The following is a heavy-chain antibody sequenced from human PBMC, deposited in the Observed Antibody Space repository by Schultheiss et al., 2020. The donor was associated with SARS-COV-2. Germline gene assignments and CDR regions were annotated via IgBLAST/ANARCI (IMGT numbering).Heavy chain of an antibody. CDR3: ARGLVPANGDSLDY. CDR2: ISNDGSNK. Sequence: GESLKISCAASGFTFSSYAMHWVRQAPGKGLEWVAVISNDGSNKYYADSVKGRFTISRDISKNTLFLQMNSLRAEDTAVYYCARGLVPANGDSLDYWGQGTLVTVSS. CDR1: GFTFSSYA. J-gene: IGHJ4*02. V-gene: IGHV3-30*04. D-gene: IGHD3-16*01.